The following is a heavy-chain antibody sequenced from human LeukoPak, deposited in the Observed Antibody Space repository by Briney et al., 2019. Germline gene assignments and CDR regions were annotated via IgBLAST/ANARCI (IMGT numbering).Heavy chain of an antibody. J-gene: IGHJ5*02. CDR3: ARGTGPTANVNWFDP. CDR1: GGSFSGYY. CDR2: INHSGST. V-gene: IGHV4-34*01. D-gene: IGHD1-14*01. Sequence: PSETLSLTCAVYGGSFSGYYWSWIRQPPGKGLEWIGEINHSGSTNYNPSLKSRVTISVDTSKNQFSLKLSSVTAADTAVYYCARGTGPTANVNWFDPWGQGTLVTVSS.